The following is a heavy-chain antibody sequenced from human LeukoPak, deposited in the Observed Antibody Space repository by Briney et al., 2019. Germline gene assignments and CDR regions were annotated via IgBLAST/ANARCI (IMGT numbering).Heavy chain of an antibody. J-gene: IGHJ4*02. CDR3: ARLEAAAAPFDY. V-gene: IGHV4-39*01. CDR1: GGSISSSSYY. Sequence: SETLSLTCTVSGGSISSSSYYWGWIRQPPGKGLEWIGSIYYSGSTYYNPSLKSRVTIFVDTSKNQFSLKLSSVTAADTAVYYCARLEAAAAPFDYWGQETLVTVSS. D-gene: IGHD6-13*01. CDR2: IYYSGST.